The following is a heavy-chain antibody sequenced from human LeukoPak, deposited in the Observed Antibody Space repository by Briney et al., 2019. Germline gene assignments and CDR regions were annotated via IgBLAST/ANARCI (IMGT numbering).Heavy chain of an antibody. CDR3: ARAKSTIAAAGTFDP. D-gene: IGHD6-13*01. Sequence: ASVKVSCKASGYTFTSYGISWVRQAPGQGLEWMGWISAYNGNTNYAQKLQGRVTMATDTSTSTAYMELRSLRSDDTAVYYCARAKSTIAAAGTFDPWGQGTLVTVSS. J-gene: IGHJ5*02. CDR2: ISAYNGNT. CDR1: GYTFTSYG. V-gene: IGHV1-18*01.